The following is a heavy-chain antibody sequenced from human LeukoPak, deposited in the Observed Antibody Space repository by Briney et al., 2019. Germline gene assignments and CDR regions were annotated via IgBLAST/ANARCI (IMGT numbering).Heavy chain of an antibody. CDR3: ARAQYSYGLDY. D-gene: IGHD5-18*01. CDR1: GFTFSSYA. CDR2: ISGSGGST. J-gene: IGHJ4*02. Sequence: GGSLRLSCAASGFTFSSYAMSWVRQAPGKGLEWVSAISGSGGSTYYADSVKGRFTISRDNAKNSLYLQMNSLRAEDTAVYYCARAQYSYGLDYWGQGTLVTVSS. V-gene: IGHV3-23*01.